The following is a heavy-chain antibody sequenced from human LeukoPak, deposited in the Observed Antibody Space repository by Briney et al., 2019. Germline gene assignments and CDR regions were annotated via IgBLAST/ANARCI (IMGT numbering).Heavy chain of an antibody. J-gene: IGHJ6*02. CDR2: IHYSGST. CDR3: ARNYASGNYFDFYYYNMDV. CDR1: GGSISSSSYY. D-gene: IGHD3-10*01. V-gene: IGHV4-61*01. Sequence: SETLSLTCTVSGGSISSSSYYWSWIRQPPGKGLEWIGYIHYSGSTNNNPSLKSRLTISIDTSKNQFSLKLSSVTAADTAVYYCARNYASGNYFDFYYYNMDVWGQGTTVTVSS.